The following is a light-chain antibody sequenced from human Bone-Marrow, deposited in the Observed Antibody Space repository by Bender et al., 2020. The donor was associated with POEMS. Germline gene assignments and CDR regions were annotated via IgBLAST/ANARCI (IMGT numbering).Light chain of an antibody. CDR1: SSDVGAYNL. CDR3: CSYADNSVWV. V-gene: IGLV2-23*02. CDR2: EVR. J-gene: IGLJ3*02. Sequence: QSALTQPASVSGSPGQSITISCTGASSDVGAYNLVSWYQQHPGKAPKLLIYEVRKRPSGVSNRFSGSKPDNTASLTISGLQAEDEADFYCCSYADNSVWVFGGGTKLTVL.